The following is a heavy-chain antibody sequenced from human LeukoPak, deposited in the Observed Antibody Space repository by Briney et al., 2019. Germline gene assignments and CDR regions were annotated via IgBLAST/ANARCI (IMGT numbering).Heavy chain of an antibody. J-gene: IGHJ4*02. Sequence: DSVKGRFTISRDNSKNTLYLLMNTLRTDDKAVYYCASQRRRYCSGSSCSNFDYWGQGTLVTVSS. D-gene: IGHD2-15*01. V-gene: IGHV3-30*16. CDR3: ASQRRRYCSGSSCSNFDY.